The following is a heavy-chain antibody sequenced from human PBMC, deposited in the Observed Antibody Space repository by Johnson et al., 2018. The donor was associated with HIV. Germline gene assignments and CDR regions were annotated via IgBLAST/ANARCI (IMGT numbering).Heavy chain of an antibody. J-gene: IGHJ3*02. CDR3: TRAEWHDAFDI. CDR2: IKSKAYGGTT. V-gene: IGHV3-15*01. CDR1: GFTFSNAW. Sequence: VQLVESGGGLVKPGGSLRLSCAASGFTFSNAWMSWVRQAPGKGLEWVGRIKSKAYGGTTEYAASVKGRFTISRDDSKSIAYLQMNSLKTDDTAVYYCTRAEWHDAFDIWGQGTMVTVSS. D-gene: IGHD1-14*01.